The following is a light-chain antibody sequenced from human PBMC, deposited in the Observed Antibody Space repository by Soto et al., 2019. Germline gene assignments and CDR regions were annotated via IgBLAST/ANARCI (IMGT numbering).Light chain of an antibody. CDR1: QSFRGL. Sequence: EVVLTQSPVTLSLSPGKRATLSCRASQSFRGLLACDQQKPGQAPRLLIYDAYNRATCIPPRFSGSGSGTDFTLTISSLEPEDSAVFYCQQRHLWAIPFGLGTRLEIK. CDR2: DAY. V-gene: IGKV3-11*01. CDR3: QQRHLWAIP. J-gene: IGKJ5*01.